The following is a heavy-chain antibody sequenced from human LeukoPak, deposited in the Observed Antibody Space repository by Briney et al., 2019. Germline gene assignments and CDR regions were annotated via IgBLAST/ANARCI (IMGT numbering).Heavy chain of an antibody. J-gene: IGHJ4*02. CDR1: GFTFSSYA. V-gene: IGHV3-23*01. Sequence: GGSLRLSCAASGFTFSSYAMSWVRQAPGKGLEWVSAISGSGGSTYYADSVRGRFTISRDNSKNTLYLQMNSLRAEDTAVYYCAKDRLIVVPAATRPSAFDYWGQGTLVTVSS. D-gene: IGHD2-2*01. CDR3: AKDRLIVVPAATRPSAFDY. CDR2: ISGSGGST.